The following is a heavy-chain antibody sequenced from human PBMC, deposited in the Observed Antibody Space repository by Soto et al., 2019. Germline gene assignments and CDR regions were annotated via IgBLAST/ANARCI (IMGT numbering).Heavy chain of an antibody. J-gene: IGHJ4*02. CDR1: GGTFSSY. D-gene: IGHD3-22*01. CDR2: IIPILGIA. Sequence: QVQLVQSGAEVKKPGSSVKVSCKASGGTFSSYISWVRQAPGQGLEWMGRIIPILGIANYAQKFQGRVTITADKSTSTAYMELSSLRSEDTAVYYCARLLYYASSGYPVDYWGQGTLVTVSS. CDR3: ARLLYYASSGYPVDY. V-gene: IGHV1-69*02.